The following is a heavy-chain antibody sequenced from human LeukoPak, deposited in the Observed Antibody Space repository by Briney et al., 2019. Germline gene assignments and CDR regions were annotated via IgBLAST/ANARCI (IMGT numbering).Heavy chain of an antibody. CDR1: GGTFSRYA. J-gene: IGHJ5*02. V-gene: IGHV1-69*05. D-gene: IGHD2-2*01. CDR3: ARPNCSSTSCYDGGPNWFDP. CDR2: IIPIFGTA. Sequence: SVKVSCKASGGTFSRYAISWVRQAPRQGLEWMGGIIPIFGTANYAQKFQGRVTTTTDESTSTAYMELSSLRSEDTAVYFCARPNCSSTSCYDGGPNWFDPWGQGTLVTVSS.